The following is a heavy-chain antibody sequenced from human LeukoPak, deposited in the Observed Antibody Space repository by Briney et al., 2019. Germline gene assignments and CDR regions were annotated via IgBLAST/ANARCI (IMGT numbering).Heavy chain of an antibody. CDR1: DGSISSGSYY. J-gene: IGHJ4*02. CDR2: IYTSGST. D-gene: IGHD2-15*01. Sequence: PSETLSLTCTVSDGSISSGSYYWSWIRQPAGKGLEWIGRIYTSGSTNYNPSLKSRVTISVDTSKNQFSPKLSSVTAADTAVYYCARAQCSGGSCYYFDYWGQGTLVTVSS. CDR3: ARAQCSGGSCYYFDY. V-gene: IGHV4-61*02.